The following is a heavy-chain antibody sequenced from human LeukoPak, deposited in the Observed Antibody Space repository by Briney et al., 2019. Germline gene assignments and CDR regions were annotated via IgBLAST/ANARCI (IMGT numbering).Heavy chain of an antibody. CDR3: AREYYYDSSGYGSFGY. V-gene: IGHV3-7*01. CDR1: GFTFSYFW. Sequence: PGGSLRLSCAASGFTFSYFWMSWARQAPGKGLEWVANIKEDGSEKYYMDSVKGRFTISRDNAKNSLYLQMSSLRAEDTAVYYCAREYYYDSSGYGSFGYWGQGTLVTVSS. CDR2: IKEDGSEK. J-gene: IGHJ4*02. D-gene: IGHD3-22*01.